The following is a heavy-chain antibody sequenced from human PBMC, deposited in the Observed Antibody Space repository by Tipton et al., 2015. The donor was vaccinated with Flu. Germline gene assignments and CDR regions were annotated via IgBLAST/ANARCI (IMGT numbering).Heavy chain of an antibody. CDR3: ARGYSATYGKFDY. Sequence: TLSLTCSVSGGSISDYRWSWLRQSPEKGLEWIGYIYYSGSTNYNPSLQSRVTISVDTSKSQFSLKLSSVTAADTAVYYCARGYSATYGKFDYWGRGTLVTVSS. J-gene: IGHJ4*02. CDR1: GGSISDYR. V-gene: IGHV4-59*01. D-gene: IGHD1-26*01. CDR2: IYYSGST.